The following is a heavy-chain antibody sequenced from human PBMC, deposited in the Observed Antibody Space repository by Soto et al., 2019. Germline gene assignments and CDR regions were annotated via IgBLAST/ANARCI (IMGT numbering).Heavy chain of an antibody. D-gene: IGHD2-15*01. J-gene: IGHJ4*02. CDR3: ATLYCSGGSCYNSLDY. V-gene: IGHV3-11*01. CDR1: GFTFSDYY. CDR2: ISSSGITT. Sequence: QVQLVESGGGSVKPGGSLRLSCAASGFTFSDYYMSWIRQAPGKGLEWVSYISSSGITTYSADSVKGRFTISRDNAKKSQYLHMNSLRADDTAVYYCATLYCSGGSCYNSLDYWGQGTLVTVSS.